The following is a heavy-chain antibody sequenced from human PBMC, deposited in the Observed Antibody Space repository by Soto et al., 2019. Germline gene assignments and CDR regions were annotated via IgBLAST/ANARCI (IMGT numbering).Heavy chain of an antibody. V-gene: IGHV3-23*01. Sequence: PGGSLRLSCAASGFTFSSYAMSWVRQAPGKGLEWVSAISGSGGSTYYADSVKGRFTISRDNSKNTLYLQMDSLRAEDTAVYYCAKDPLGYSGYDLDYWGQGTLVTVSS. J-gene: IGHJ4*02. CDR3: AKDPLGYSGYDLDY. CDR2: ISGSGGST. CDR1: GFTFSSYA. D-gene: IGHD5-12*01.